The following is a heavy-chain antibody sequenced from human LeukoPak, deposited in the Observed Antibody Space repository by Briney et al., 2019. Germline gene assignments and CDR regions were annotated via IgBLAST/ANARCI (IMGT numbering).Heavy chain of an antibody. J-gene: IGHJ4*02. V-gene: IGHV1-69*13. D-gene: IGHD3-3*01. Sequence: SVKVSCKASGGTFSSYAISWVRQAPGQGLEWMGGIIPIFGTANYAQKFQGRVTITADESTSTAYMELSSLRSEDTAVYYCARVPREYYDFWSGYYTGMPDYWGQGTLVTVSS. CDR1: GGTFSSYA. CDR3: ARVPREYYDFWSGYYTGMPDY. CDR2: IIPIFGTA.